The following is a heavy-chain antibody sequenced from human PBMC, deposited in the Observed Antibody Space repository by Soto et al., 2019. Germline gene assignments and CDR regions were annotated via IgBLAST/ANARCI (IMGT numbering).Heavy chain of an antibody. CDR2: ISRSSGTYT. V-gene: IGHV3-11*06. Sequence: RDSRGAAEVSISDFYMSRISKATGKGLEWISFISRSSGTYTKYADSVKGRFTISRDNAKNSLYLQMNSLRAEDTAVYYCAREIVVARGASYFDYWGPGTLVTVSS. J-gene: IGHJ4*02. CDR1: EVSISDFY. D-gene: IGHD2-2*01. CDR3: AREIVVARGASYFDY.